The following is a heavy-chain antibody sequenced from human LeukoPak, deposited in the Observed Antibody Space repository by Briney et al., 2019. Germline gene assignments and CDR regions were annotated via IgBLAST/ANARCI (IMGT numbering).Heavy chain of an antibody. CDR2: IYYSGST. J-gene: IGHJ6*01. Sequence: PSETLSLTCTVSGGSISSGGYYWSWIRQHPGKGLEWIGYIYYSGSTYYNPSLKSRVTISVDTSKNQFSLKLSSVTAADTAVYYCARDRKYCTSTTCHSSMDVWGKGPRSPSPQ. D-gene: IGHD2-2*01. CDR1: GGSISSGGYY. V-gene: IGHV4-31*03. CDR3: ARDRKYCTSTTCHSSMDV.